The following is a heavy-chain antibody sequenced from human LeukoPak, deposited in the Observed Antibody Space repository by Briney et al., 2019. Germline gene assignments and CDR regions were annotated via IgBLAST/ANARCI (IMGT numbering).Heavy chain of an antibody. CDR3: ARDRRRIAAAGTPSDFDY. J-gene: IGHJ4*02. CDR1: GYTFTSYY. V-gene: IGHV1-46*01. Sequence: WASVKVSCTASGYTFTSYYMHWVRQAPGQGLEWMGIINPSGGSTSYAQKFQGRVTMTRDTSASTVYMELSSLRSEDTAVYYCARDRRRIAAAGTPSDFDYWGQGTLVTVSS. CDR2: INPSGGST. D-gene: IGHD6-13*01.